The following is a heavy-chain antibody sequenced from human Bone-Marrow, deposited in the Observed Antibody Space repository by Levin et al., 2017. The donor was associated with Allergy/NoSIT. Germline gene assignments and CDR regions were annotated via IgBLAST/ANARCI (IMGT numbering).Heavy chain of an antibody. CDR2: ISAYNGNT. Sequence: ASVKVSCKASGYTFTSYGISWVRQAPGQGLEWMGWISAYNGNTNYAQKLQGRVTMTTDTSTSTAYMELRSLRSDDTAVYYCARDQGEPKQALRFLEWYTGSYYYYGMDVWGQGTTVTVSS. D-gene: IGHD3-3*01. V-gene: IGHV1-18*01. CDR1: GYTFTSYG. J-gene: IGHJ6*02. CDR3: ARDQGEPKQALRFLEWYTGSYYYYGMDV.